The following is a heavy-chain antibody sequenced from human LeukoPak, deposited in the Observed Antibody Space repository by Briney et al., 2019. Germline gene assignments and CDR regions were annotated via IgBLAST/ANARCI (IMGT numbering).Heavy chain of an antibody. CDR1: GFTFSSYS. CDR2: ISGSGGST. CDR3: AKSVKKYQLLYFLDY. Sequence: PGGSLRLSCAASGFTFSSYSMSWVRQAPGKGLEWVSAISGSGGSTYYADSVKGRFTISRDNSKNTLYLQMNSLRAEDTAVYYCAKSVKKYQLLYFLDYWGQGTLVTVSS. D-gene: IGHD2-2*02. J-gene: IGHJ4*02. V-gene: IGHV3-23*01.